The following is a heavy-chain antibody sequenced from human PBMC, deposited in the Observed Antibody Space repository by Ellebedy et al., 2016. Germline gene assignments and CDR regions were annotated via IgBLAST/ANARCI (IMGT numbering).Heavy chain of an antibody. CDR3: ARRGGTSIVGATRGDFDY. CDR1: GFTFSSYS. J-gene: IGHJ4*02. D-gene: IGHD1-26*01. Sequence: GGSLRLSCAASGFTFSSYSMNWVRQAPGKGLEWVSSISSSSSYIYFADSVKGRFTISRDNAKNSMYLQMNSLRAEDTAVYYCARRGGTSIVGATRGDFDYWGQGTLVTVSS. V-gene: IGHV3-21*01. CDR2: ISSSSSYI.